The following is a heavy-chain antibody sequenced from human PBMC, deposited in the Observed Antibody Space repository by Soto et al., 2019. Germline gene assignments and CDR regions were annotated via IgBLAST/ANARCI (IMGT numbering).Heavy chain of an antibody. D-gene: IGHD1-1*01. CDR1: VFTLTSYY. J-gene: IGHJ2*01. CDR2: ISAYNGNT. Sequence: GASVKLSSKASVFTLTSYYMLWLRQSPRQGLEWMGRISAYNGNTNYAQKLQGRVTINTDTSKNQFSLKLNSVTPEDTAVYYCARGAEMGTTPTSTFDLCARGTLVPVSS. V-gene: IGHV1-18*04. CDR3: ARGAEMGTTPTSTFDL.